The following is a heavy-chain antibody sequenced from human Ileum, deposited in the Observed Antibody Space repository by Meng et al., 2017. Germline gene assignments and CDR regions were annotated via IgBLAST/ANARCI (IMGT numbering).Heavy chain of an antibody. D-gene: IGHD3-9*01. V-gene: IGHV1-2*06. CDR3: ASHVRGFDIDTVAH. CDR2: IYPESGGT. CDR1: GDTFSGAY. Sequence: ASVKVSCKASGDTFSGAYMNWIRQAPGQGLEWIGRIYPESGGTIYVKRFQGRVTMTTDTSVTTVYMELSGLTSDDTAIYYCASHVRGFDIDTVAHWGQGTLVTVSS. J-gene: IGHJ4*02.